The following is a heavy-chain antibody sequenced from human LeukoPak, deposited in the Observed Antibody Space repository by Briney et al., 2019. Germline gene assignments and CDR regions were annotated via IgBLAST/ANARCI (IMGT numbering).Heavy chain of an antibody. Sequence: ASVKVSCKASGYTFTGYYMHWVRQAPGQGLEWMGWINPNSGGTNYAQKFQGRVTMTRDTSISTAYMELSRLRSDDTAVYYCARGGHLSNLWYRWFDPWGQGTLVTVSS. CDR3: ARGGHLSNLWYRWFDP. J-gene: IGHJ5*02. CDR2: INPNSGGT. CDR1: GYTFTGYY. V-gene: IGHV1-2*02. D-gene: IGHD3-10*01.